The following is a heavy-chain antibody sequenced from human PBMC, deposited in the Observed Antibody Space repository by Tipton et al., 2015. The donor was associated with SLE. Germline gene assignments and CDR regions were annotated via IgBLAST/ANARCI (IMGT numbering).Heavy chain of an antibody. V-gene: IGHV3-66*02. CDR3: ATSPLAVFD. D-gene: IGHD1-1*01. CDR2: IYSGGTT. CDR1: GFSVSSNY. Sequence: SLRLSCAASGFSVSSNYMNWVRQAPGKGLEWVSIIYSGGTTYYADSVKGRFTISRDNSKNTVYLQMDNLRTEDTAVYYCATSPLAVFDWGQGTLVTVSS. J-gene: IGHJ4*02.